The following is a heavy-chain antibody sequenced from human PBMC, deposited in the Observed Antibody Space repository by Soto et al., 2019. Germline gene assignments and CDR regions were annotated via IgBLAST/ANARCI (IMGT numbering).Heavy chain of an antibody. J-gene: IGHJ4*02. CDR3: ARDSSITPRPLGY. V-gene: IGHV3-11*06. CDR1: GVTLRDYY. CDR2: ISSTGGYA. D-gene: IGHD6-6*01. Sequence: PERSLRLSCAASGVTLRDYYMSWIRQAPGRGLGWVAYISSTGGYANYADVVMGRCTISRDSANISLYLQKNSLRAEDTAVYYCARDSSITPRPLGYWGQGTPVTVSS.